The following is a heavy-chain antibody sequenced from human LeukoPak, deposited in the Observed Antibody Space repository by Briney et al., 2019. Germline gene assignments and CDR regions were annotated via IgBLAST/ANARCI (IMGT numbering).Heavy chain of an antibody. CDR3: AKDASMVRDLYYYYGMDV. V-gene: IGHV3-23*01. J-gene: IGHJ6*02. Sequence: GGSLRLSCAASGFTFSSYAMSWVRQAPGKGLEWLSSISATGGSTYYADYVKGRFTISRDNAKNSLYLQMNSLRAEDTALYYCAKDASMVRDLYYYYGMDVWGQGTTVTVSS. CDR2: ISATGGST. D-gene: IGHD3-10*01. CDR1: GFTFSSYA.